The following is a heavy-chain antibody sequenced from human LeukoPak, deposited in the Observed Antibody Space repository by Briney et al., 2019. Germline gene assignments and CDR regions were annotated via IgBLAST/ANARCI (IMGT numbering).Heavy chain of an antibody. D-gene: IGHD3-16*01. V-gene: IGHV3-23*01. CDR1: GFTFSSYA. Sequence: GGSLRLSCAASGFTFSSYAMSWVRQAPGKGLEWVSAISGSGGSTYYADSVKGRFTISRDNSKNTLYLQMNSLGAEDTAVYYCAGGVWGGGLDYWGQGTLVTVSS. CDR3: AGGVWGGGLDY. CDR2: ISGSGGST. J-gene: IGHJ4*02.